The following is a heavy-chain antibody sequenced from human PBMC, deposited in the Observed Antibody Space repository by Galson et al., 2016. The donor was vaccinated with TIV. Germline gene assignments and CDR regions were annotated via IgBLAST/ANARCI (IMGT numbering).Heavy chain of an antibody. J-gene: IGHJ4*02. V-gene: IGHV6-1*01. Sequence: CAISGDSVSSKSAAWNWIRQSPSRGLEWLGRTYSRSRWYNEYAVSVRSRISINPDTSKNQFSLQLNSVTPEDTAIYHCARGGGDGQKALTHFDHWGQGTLVTVSS. D-gene: IGHD5-24*01. CDR1: GDSVSSKSAA. CDR3: ARGGGDGQKALTHFDH. CDR2: TYSRSRWYN.